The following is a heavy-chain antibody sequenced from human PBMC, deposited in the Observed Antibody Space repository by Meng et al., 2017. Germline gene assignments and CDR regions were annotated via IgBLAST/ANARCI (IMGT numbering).Heavy chain of an antibody. CDR2: IYYSGST. J-gene: IGHJ3*02. CDR1: GGSISSGGYY. Sequence: LRLSCTVSGGSISSGGYYWSWIRQHPGKGLEWIWYIYYSGSTYYNPSLKSLVTISVDTSKNQFSLKLSSVTAADTAVYYCARGSPYYDFWSGPDAFDIWGQGTMVTVSS. CDR3: ARGSPYYDFWSGPDAFDI. D-gene: IGHD3-3*01. V-gene: IGHV4-31*01.